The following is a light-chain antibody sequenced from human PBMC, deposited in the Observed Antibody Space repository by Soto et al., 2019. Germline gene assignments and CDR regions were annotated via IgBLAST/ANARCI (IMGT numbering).Light chain of an antibody. CDR3: QQYSTYPLT. J-gene: IGKJ4*01. CDR1: QDISNY. Sequence: DIQMTQSPSSLSASVGDRVTITCQASQDISNYLNWYQQKPGKAPQILIYDASKLEPGVPSRLSGGGSGTEFTLTISSLQPDDFATYYCQQYSTYPLTFGGGTKVDIK. CDR2: DAS. V-gene: IGKV1-33*01.